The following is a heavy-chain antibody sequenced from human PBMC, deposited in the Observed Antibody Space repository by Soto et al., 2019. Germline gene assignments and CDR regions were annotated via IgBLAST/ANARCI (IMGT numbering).Heavy chain of an antibody. V-gene: IGHV1-69*01. CDR3: ARVSTVTTPFDN. CDR2: IIPIFGTA. Sequence: QVQLVQSGAEVKMPGSSVKVSCKTSGGTFSSYAISWVRQAPGQGLEWMGGIIPIFGTANYAQKFQGRVTITADESTSTAYMELSSVRSEDTAVYYCARVSTVTTPFDNWGQGTLVSVSS. CDR1: GGTFSSYA. D-gene: IGHD4-17*01. J-gene: IGHJ4*02.